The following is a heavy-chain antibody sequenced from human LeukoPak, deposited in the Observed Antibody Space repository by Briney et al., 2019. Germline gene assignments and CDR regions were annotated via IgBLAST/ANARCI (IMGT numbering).Heavy chain of an antibody. V-gene: IGHV1-69*05. CDR3: ASSRYGRGAGMGY. J-gene: IGHJ4*02. Sequence: GASVKVSCKASGGTFSGYAISWVRQAPGQGLEWMGRIIPIFGTANYAQKFQGRVTITTDESTSTAYMELSSLRSEDTAVYYCASSRYGRGAGMGYWGQGTLVTVSS. CDR2: IIPIFGTA. CDR1: GGTFSGYA. D-gene: IGHD6-13*01.